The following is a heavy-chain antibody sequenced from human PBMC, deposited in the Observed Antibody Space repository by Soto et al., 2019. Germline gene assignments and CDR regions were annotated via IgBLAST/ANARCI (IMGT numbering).Heavy chain of an antibody. CDR2: ISYDGSYK. CDR1: GFTFSSYA. D-gene: IGHD1-20*01. Sequence: QVQLVESGGGVVQPGKSLRLSCAASGFTFSSYALHWGRQAPGKGLECVAIISYDGSYKYYADSVKGRFTISRDNSKNTLYLQLSSLRADDTAVYYCARDQTGIKTVGGGRIDYWGQGTLVTVSS. CDR3: ARDQTGIKTVGGGRIDY. V-gene: IGHV3-30-3*01. J-gene: IGHJ4*02.